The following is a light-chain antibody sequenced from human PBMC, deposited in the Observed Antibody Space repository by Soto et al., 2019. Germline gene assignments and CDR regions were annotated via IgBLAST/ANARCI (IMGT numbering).Light chain of an antibody. V-gene: IGLV2-14*01. CDR1: SSDVGGYNF. CDR3: SSYTSSNTLV. J-gene: IGLJ2*01. Sequence: QSALTQPASVSGSPGQSITISCTGTSSDVGGYNFVSWYQQHPGKAPKLIIYDVSNRPSGVSNRFSGSKSGNTASLTISGLQAEDEGGYYCSSYTSSNTLVFGGGTQLTVL. CDR2: DVS.